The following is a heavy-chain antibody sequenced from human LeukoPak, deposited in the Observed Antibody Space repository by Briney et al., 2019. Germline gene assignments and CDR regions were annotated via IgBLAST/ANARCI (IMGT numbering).Heavy chain of an antibody. CDR1: GGSISSGSYY. D-gene: IGHD1-26*01. CDR2: IYYSGST. CDR3: ARHGGSYDY. V-gene: IGHV4-61*02. J-gene: IGHJ4*02. Sequence: PSQTLSLTCTVSGGSISSGSYYWSWIRQPAGKGLEWIGRIYYSGSTYYNPSLKSRVTISVDTSKNQFSLKLSSVTAADTAVYYCARHGGSYDYWGQGTLVTVSS.